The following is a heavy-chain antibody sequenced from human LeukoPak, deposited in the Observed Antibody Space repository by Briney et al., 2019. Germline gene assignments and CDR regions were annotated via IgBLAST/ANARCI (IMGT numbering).Heavy chain of an antibody. Sequence: ASVKVSCKASGYTFTSYYMHWVRQAPGQGLEWMGIINPSGGSTSYAQKFQGRVTMTRDMSTSTVYMELSSLRSEDTAVYFCALSLPDLTGDPSYYHYMDVWGRGTTVTVSS. CDR1: GYTFTSYY. CDR2: INPSGGST. V-gene: IGHV1-46*01. J-gene: IGHJ6*03. CDR3: ALSLPDLTGDPSYYHYMDV. D-gene: IGHD7-27*01.